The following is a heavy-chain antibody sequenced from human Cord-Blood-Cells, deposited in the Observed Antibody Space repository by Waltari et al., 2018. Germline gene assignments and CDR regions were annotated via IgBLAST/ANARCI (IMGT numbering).Heavy chain of an antibody. CDR2: SNHSGST. CDR3: ARWGTTGTTDYFDY. Sequence: QVQLQQWGAGLLKPSETLSLTCAVYCWSFSGYYWSWIRQPPGKGLEWTGESNHSGSTNYNPSLKSRVTISVGTSKNQFSLKLSSVTAADTAVYYCARWGTTGTTDYFDYWGQGTLVTVSS. D-gene: IGHD1-1*01. J-gene: IGHJ4*02. V-gene: IGHV4-34*01. CDR1: CWSFSGYY.